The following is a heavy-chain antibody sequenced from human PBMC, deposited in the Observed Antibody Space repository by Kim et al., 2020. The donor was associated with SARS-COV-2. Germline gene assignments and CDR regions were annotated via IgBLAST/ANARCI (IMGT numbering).Heavy chain of an antibody. Sequence: GGSLRLSCADSGFSFDDYAMHWVRQLPGKGLEWVAVISGDGTNTYYAGSMKGRFTISRDNNKNSLFLQMNSMTTDDTAVYYCTLTFGPSGYADSFLYWGQGILVAFSS. CDR2: ISGDGTNT. V-gene: IGHV3-43*02. CDR3: TLTFGPSGYADSFLY. CDR1: GFSFDDYA. J-gene: IGHJ4*02. D-gene: IGHD5-12*01.